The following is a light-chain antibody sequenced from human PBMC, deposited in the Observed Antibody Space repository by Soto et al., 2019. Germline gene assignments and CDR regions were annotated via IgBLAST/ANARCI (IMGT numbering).Light chain of an antibody. CDR3: QQYDKWPRT. V-gene: IGKV3-15*01. CDR2: GAS. Sequence: KVMTQSPATLSVSPGERDTLSCRASHGLTRNLAWYQHKPGQSPRLLIYGASARATGIPARFSGGGSGAEYTLTISSLQSEDFAVYYCQQYDKWPRTFGQGTKVDIK. CDR1: HGLTRN. J-gene: IGKJ1*01.